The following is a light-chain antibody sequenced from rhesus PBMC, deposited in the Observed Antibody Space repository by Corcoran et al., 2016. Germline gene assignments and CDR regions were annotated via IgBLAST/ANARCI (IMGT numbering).Light chain of an antibody. J-gene: IGKJ4*01. V-gene: IGKV1-36*02. Sequence: DIQMTQSPSSLSASVGDRVTITCRASQGISDYLSWYQQKPGKAPKRLIYAASSWESGVPSRFSGIGSGTEFTLTISSLQPEDFAAYYCLQGYSTPLTFGGGTEVELK. CDR1: QGISDY. CDR3: LQGYSTPLT. CDR2: AAS.